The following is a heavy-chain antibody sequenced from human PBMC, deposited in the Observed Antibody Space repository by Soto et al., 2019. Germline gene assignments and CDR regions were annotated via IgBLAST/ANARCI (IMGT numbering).Heavy chain of an antibody. Sequence: PSETLSLTCTVSGGSISSYYWSWIRQPPGKGLEWIGYIYYSGSTNYNPSLKSRVTISVDTSKNQFSLKLSSVTAADTAVYYCARGGYGDDIFLFDYWGQGTLVTVSS. D-gene: IGHD4-17*01. CDR1: GGSISSYY. V-gene: IGHV4-59*01. J-gene: IGHJ4*02. CDR2: IYYSGST. CDR3: ARGGYGDDIFLFDY.